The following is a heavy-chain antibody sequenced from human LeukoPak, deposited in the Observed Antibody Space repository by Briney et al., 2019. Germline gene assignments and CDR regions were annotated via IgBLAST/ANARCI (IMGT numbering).Heavy chain of an antibody. D-gene: IGHD1-20*01. CDR3: ARDTVTGTTPGTFDY. J-gene: IGHJ4*02. CDR1: GFTFSSYA. CDR2: ISGSGGST. V-gene: IGHV3-23*01. Sequence: GGSLRLSCAASGFTFSSYAMSWVRQAPGKGLEWVSAISGSGGSTYYADSVKGRFTISRDNSKNTLYLQMNSLRAEDTAVYYCARDTVTGTTPGTFDYWGQGTLVTVSS.